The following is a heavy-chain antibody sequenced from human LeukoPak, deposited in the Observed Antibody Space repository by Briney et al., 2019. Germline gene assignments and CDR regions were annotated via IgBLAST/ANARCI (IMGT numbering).Heavy chain of an antibody. J-gene: IGHJ6*02. CDR3: ARVLSPGTQQLVPSYCYGLDV. Sequence: ASVTVSFKTSGYDYGCFAVRWVRQAPGQDLEWMGWISGYNGRTNYLQKFQDRFTMTIDTSTTTVFMELRSLTSDDTAVYYCARVLSPGTQQLVPSYCYGLDVWGQGTTVTVSS. CDR2: ISGYNGRT. V-gene: IGHV1-18*01. D-gene: IGHD6-13*01. CDR1: GYDYGCFA.